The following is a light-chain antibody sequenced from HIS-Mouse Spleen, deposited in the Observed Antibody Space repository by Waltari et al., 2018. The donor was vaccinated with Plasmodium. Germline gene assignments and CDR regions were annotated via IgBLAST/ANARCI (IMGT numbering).Light chain of an antibody. Sequence: AIRMTQSPSSFSASTGDSVTITCRASQGISSYLAWYQQKPGKAPTLLIYAASTLQSEVPSRFSGSGSGTDFTLTISCLQSEDFATYYCQQYYSYLLTFGGGTKVEIK. CDR1: QGISSY. CDR3: QQYYSYLLT. V-gene: IGKV1-8*01. CDR2: AAS. J-gene: IGKJ4*01.